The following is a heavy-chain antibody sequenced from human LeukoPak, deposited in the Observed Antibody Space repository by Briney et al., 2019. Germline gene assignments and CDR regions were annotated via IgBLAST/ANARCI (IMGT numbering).Heavy chain of an antibody. CDR3: ARGTSGFYYYGMDV. D-gene: IGHD1-26*01. CDR2: INQSGST. J-gene: IGHJ6*02. Sequence: SETLSLTCAVYGGSFSGYYWSWIRQPPGKGLEWIGEINQSGSTDYNPSLKSRVTISVDTSKNQFSLKLSSVTAADTAVYYCARGTSGFYYYGMDVWGQGTTVTVSS. CDR1: GGSFSGYY. V-gene: IGHV4-34*01.